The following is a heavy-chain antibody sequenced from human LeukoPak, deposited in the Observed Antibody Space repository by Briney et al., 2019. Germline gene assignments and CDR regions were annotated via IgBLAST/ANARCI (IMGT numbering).Heavy chain of an antibody. Sequence: GGSLRLSCAASGFTVSSNYMSWVRQAPGKGLEYVSAISRSGNTTYYADSVKGRFIVSRDNSKKTLFLQMSDLRPKDTGVYYCATPGSSWGQGSLVIVSS. CDR3: ATPGSS. D-gene: IGHD6-13*01. V-gene: IGHV3-64*02. J-gene: IGHJ4*02. CDR1: GFTVSSNY. CDR2: ISRSGNTT.